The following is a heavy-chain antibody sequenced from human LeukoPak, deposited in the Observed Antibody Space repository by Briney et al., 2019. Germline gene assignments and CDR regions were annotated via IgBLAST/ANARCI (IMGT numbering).Heavy chain of an antibody. D-gene: IGHD1-26*01. Sequence: PGGSLRLPCAASGFTFSSYAMSWVRQAPGKGLEWVSAISGSGGSTYYADAVKGRLTISRDNSKNTLYLQMNSLRAEDTAVYYCAKVQYNSGSYCWGQGTLVTVSS. CDR3: AKVQYNSGSYC. J-gene: IGHJ4*02. CDR2: ISGSGGST. CDR1: GFTFSSYA. V-gene: IGHV3-23*01.